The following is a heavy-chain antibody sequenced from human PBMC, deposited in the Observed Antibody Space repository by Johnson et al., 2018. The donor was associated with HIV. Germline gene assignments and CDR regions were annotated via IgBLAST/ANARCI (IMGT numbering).Heavy chain of an antibody. J-gene: IGHJ3*02. Sequence: QVQLVESGGGVVQPGLSLRLSCVASGFTFSNFAMHWVRQAPGKGLEWVALISYDGNNKYYTDSVQGRFIISRDNAKNTLYLQTNTLRAEDTAVYYCTTDVLGVDAFDIWGQGTMVTVSS. D-gene: IGHD4/OR15-4a*01. CDR1: GFTFSNFA. CDR3: TTDVLGVDAFDI. V-gene: IGHV3-30-3*01. CDR2: ISYDGNNK.